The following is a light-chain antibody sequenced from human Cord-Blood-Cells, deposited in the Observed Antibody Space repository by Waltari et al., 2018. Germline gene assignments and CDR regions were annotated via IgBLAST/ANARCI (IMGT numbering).Light chain of an antibody. J-gene: IGLJ3*02. CDR1: SSDVGGYNY. CDR3: SSYTSSSTWV. CDR2: DVG. Sequence: QSALTQPASVSGSPGQSITISCTGTSSDVGGYNYVSWYQQHPGKAPKLMIYDVGKRPSGVSNRFAGARSGHTAALPISGLQAEDEADYYCSSYTSSSTWVFGGGTKLTVL. V-gene: IGLV2-14*01.